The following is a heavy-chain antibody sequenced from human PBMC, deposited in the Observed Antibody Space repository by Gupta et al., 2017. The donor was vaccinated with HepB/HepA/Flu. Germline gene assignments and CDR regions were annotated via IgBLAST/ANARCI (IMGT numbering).Heavy chain of an antibody. D-gene: IGHD3-16*02. V-gene: IGHV2-26*01. CDR3: ARVYYDYVGGSYRHVYFDY. CDR2: IFSNDEK. CDR1: GFSLSNARMG. Sequence: QVTLKESGPVLVKPTETLTLTCTVSGFSLSNARMGVSWIRQPPGKALEWPAHIFSNDEKSYSTSLKSSLTISNDTSKSQVVLTMTNMDPVETATYYCARVYYDYVGGSYRHVYFDYWGQGTLVTVSS. J-gene: IGHJ4*02.